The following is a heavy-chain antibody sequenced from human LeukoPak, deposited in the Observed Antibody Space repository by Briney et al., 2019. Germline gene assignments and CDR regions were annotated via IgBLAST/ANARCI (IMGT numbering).Heavy chain of an antibody. D-gene: IGHD5-24*01. Sequence: GGSLRLSCAASGFTFSSYWMSWVRQAPGKGLEWVANIKQDGSEKYYVDSVKGRFTISRDNAKNSLYLQMNTLRAEDTAVYYCARYSPPRGQRRDGYNYLDYWGQGTLVTVSS. CDR2: IKQDGSEK. CDR1: GFTFSSYW. CDR3: ARYSPPRGQRRDGYNYLDY. V-gene: IGHV3-7*01. J-gene: IGHJ4*02.